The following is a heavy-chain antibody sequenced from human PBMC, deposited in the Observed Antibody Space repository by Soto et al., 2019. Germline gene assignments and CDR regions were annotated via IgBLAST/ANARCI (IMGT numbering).Heavy chain of an antibody. V-gene: IGHV1-18*03. Sequence: QVHLVQSGAEVKKPGASVKVSCNSSGYTFTTYGVAWVRQVPGQGLEWMGWISGHNGKTFYAQSFQDRVTMTTDTSTSTAYMELRSLRSDDMAVYFCARERPLEDSPLADAFDVWGQGTRVTVSS. CDR3: ARERPLEDSPLADAFDV. D-gene: IGHD1-1*01. CDR1: GYTFTTYG. J-gene: IGHJ3*01. CDR2: ISGHNGKT.